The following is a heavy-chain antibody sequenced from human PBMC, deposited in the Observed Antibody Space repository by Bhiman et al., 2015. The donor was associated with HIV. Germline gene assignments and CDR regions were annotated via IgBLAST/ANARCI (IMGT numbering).Heavy chain of an antibody. Sequence: EVQLLESGGGLVQPGGSLRLSCAASGFAFSKYAVGWVRQAPGKGLDWVSSISGSGGSTYYADSVKGRFTVSRDNSKNTLYLQMNSLRAEDTAVYYCAKARVTTGSARYYDMDVWGQGTTVTVSS. CDR2: ISGSGGST. D-gene: IGHD1-1*01. J-gene: IGHJ6*02. V-gene: IGHV3-23*01. CDR1: GFAFSKYA. CDR3: AKARVTTGSARYYDMDV.